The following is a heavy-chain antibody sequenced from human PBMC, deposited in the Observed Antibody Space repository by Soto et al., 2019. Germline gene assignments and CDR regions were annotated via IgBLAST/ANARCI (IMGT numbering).Heavy chain of an antibody. CDR1: GCSISSYY. V-gene: IGHV4-59*08. CDR2: IYYSGST. Sequence: SSETLSLTCPFSGCSISSYYWSWIRQPPGKGLEWIGYIYYSGSTNYNPSLKSRVTISVDTSKNQFSLKLSSVTAADTAVYYCARRYGYSFDYWGQGTLVIVSS. D-gene: IGHD1-1*01. CDR3: ARRYGYSFDY. J-gene: IGHJ4*02.